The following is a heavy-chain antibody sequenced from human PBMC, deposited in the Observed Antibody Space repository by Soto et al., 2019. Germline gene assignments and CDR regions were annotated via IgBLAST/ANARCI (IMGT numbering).Heavy chain of an antibody. CDR1: GFTFSSYA. Sequence: QVQLVESGGGVVQPGRSLRLSCAASGFTFSSYAMHWVREAPGKGLEWVALISSDGSNQFYADSVKGRLIISRDNSKNTLFLQLNSLRADYTALYYCAKDTSTSDGVFDYWGQGTLVTVSS. V-gene: IGHV3-30*18. D-gene: IGHD1-1*01. J-gene: IGHJ4*02. CDR3: AKDTSTSDGVFDY. CDR2: ISSDGSNQ.